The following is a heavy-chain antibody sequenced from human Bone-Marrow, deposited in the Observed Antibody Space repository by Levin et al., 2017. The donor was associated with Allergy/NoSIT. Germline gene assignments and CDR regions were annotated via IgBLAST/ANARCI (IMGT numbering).Heavy chain of an antibody. D-gene: IGHD3-16*01. V-gene: IGHV3-23*01. Sequence: GESLKISCAASGFTFTTYAMSWVRQAPGKGLECVSSISPSGGDTFYADSVKGRFTMSRDNSRNTLYLQMNSLRADDTAVYYCARGAFSSYFDLWGRGTLVTVSS. J-gene: IGHJ2*01. CDR2: ISPSGGDT. CDR1: GFTFTTYA. CDR3: ARGAFSSYFDL.